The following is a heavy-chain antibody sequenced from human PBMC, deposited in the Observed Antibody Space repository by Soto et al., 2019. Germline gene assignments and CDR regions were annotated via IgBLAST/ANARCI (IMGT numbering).Heavy chain of an antibody. D-gene: IGHD6-19*01. Sequence: GGSLRLSCAASGFTVSSNYMSWVRQAPGKGLEWVSVIYSGGSTYYADSVKGRFTISRHNSKNTLYLQMNSLRAEDTAVYYCARDSSVAGGDYYHYGMAVWGQGTTVTVSS. CDR2: IYSGGST. CDR3: ARDSSVAGGDYYHYGMAV. J-gene: IGHJ6*02. CDR1: GFTVSSNY. V-gene: IGHV3-53*04.